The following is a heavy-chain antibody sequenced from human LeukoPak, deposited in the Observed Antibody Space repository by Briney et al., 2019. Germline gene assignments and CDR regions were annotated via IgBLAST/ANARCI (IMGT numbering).Heavy chain of an antibody. D-gene: IGHD2-2*01. CDR2: IWYDGSNK. CDR1: GFTFSRYG. Sequence: GGSLRLSCAASGFTFSRYGMHWVRQAPGKGLEWVAVIWYDGSNKYYADSVKGRFTISRDNSKNTLYLQMNSLRAEDTAVYYWAKEGGYCSSSSCQNTNFDYWGQGTLVTVSS. J-gene: IGHJ4*02. CDR3: AKEGGYCSSSSCQNTNFDY. V-gene: IGHV3-33*06.